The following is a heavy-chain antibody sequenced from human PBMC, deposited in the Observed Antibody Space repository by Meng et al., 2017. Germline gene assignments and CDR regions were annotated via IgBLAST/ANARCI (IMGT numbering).Heavy chain of an antibody. CDR2: INPNSGGT. Sequence: ASVKVSCKASGYTFTGYYMHWVRQAPGQGLEWMGRINPNSGGTNYAQKFQGRVTMTRDTSIRPAYLELSRLRSDDTAVYYCAKTYSSSWYYFDYWGQGTLVTVSS. CDR1: GYTFTGYY. CDR3: AKTYSSSWYYFDY. V-gene: IGHV1-2*06. J-gene: IGHJ4*02. D-gene: IGHD6-13*01.